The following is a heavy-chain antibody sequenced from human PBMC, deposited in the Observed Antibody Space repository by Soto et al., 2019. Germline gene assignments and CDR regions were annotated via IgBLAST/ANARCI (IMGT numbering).Heavy chain of an antibody. J-gene: IGHJ5*02. CDR3: ARGVGSKRSLES. CDR2: IYYSGST. Sequence: SETLSLTCTVSGGSISSYYWSWIRQPPGKGLEWIGYIYYSGSTNYNPSLNSRVTMSVDTSKNQFSLKVSSVTAADTAVYYCARGVGSKRSLESWGQGTLVTVSS. V-gene: IGHV4-59*01. CDR1: GGSISSYY.